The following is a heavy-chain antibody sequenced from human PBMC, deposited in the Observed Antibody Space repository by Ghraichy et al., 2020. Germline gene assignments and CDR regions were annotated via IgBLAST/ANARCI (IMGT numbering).Heavy chain of an antibody. CDR3: ARVYDSSGYNAFDI. J-gene: IGHJ3*02. D-gene: IGHD3-22*01. V-gene: IGHV1-18*01. CDR1: GYTFTSFG. CDR2: ISAYNGNT. Sequence: ASVKVSCKASGYTFTSFGIRWVRQAPGQGLEWMGWISAYNGNTNYAQKLQGRVTMTTDTSTSTAYMELRSLRSDDTAVYYCARVYDSSGYNAFDIWGQGTIVTVSS.